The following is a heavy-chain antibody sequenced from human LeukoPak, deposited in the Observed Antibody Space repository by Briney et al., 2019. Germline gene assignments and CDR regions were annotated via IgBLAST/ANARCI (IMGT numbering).Heavy chain of an antibody. D-gene: IGHD3-10*01. Sequence: PGGSLRLSCAASGFTFSSYWMHWVRQAPGKGLVWVSRINSDGSSTSYADSVKGRFTISRDNSKNTLYLQMNSLRAEDTAVYYCARGSYNYYGSGSPFDYWGQGTLVTVSS. J-gene: IGHJ4*02. CDR1: GFTFSSYW. CDR3: ARGSYNYYGSGSPFDY. V-gene: IGHV3-74*01. CDR2: INSDGSST.